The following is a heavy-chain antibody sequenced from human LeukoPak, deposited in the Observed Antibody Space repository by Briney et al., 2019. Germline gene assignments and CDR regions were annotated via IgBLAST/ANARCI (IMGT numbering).Heavy chain of an antibody. J-gene: IGHJ4*02. CDR1: GGTFSSYA. Sequence: SVKVSCKASGGTFSSYAISWVRQAPGQGLEWMGRIIPILGIVNYAQKFQGRVTMTRDTSTSTVYMELSSLRSEDTAVYYCARDLAAAGSVWGQGTLVTVSS. CDR2: IIPILGIV. D-gene: IGHD6-13*01. V-gene: IGHV1-69*04. CDR3: ARDLAAAGSV.